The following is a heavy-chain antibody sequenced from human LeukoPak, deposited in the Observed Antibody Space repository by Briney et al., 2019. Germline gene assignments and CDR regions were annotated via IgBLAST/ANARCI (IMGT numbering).Heavy chain of an antibody. CDR2: TSYIGNI. CDR1: GGPFSNYY. J-gene: IGHJ4*02. V-gene: IGHV4-59*08. Sequence: SETLSLTCTVSGGPFSNYYWTWIRQSPGKGLEWIGSTSYIGNINYNPSLKTRVTISVESSKGQFSLELSSVTAADTAVYYCARRGVPSKFCYFDSWGQGTLVTVSS. CDR3: ARRGVPSKFCYFDS. D-gene: IGHD2-2*01.